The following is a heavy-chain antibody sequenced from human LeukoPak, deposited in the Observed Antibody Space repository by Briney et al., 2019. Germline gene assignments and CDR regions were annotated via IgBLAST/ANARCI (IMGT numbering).Heavy chain of an antibody. Sequence: GGSLRLSCTASGFTFRSYWMSWIRQAPGKGLEWVANIKQDGGQIYYVDSVKGRFTISRDNAKNSLFLQMNSLRAEDTAVYYCARPPPYGDYGGRYYFDYWGQGTLVTVSS. J-gene: IGHJ4*02. CDR1: GFTFRSYW. V-gene: IGHV3-7*03. CDR2: IKQDGGQI. D-gene: IGHD4-17*01. CDR3: ARPPPYGDYGGRYYFDY.